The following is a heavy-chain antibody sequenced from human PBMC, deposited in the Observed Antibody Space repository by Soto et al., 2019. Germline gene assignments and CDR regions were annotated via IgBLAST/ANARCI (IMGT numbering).Heavy chain of an antibody. Sequence: EVQLLESGGGLVQPGGSLRLSCAASGFTFSSYAMSWVRQAPGKGLEWVSAISGSGGSTYYADSVKGRFTISRDNSKKTLYLQMNSLRAEDTAVYYCAKVLVRGVRNGIMDVWGQGTTVTVSS. CDR1: GFTFSSYA. J-gene: IGHJ6*02. CDR2: ISGSGGST. D-gene: IGHD3-10*01. CDR3: AKVLVRGVRNGIMDV. V-gene: IGHV3-23*01.